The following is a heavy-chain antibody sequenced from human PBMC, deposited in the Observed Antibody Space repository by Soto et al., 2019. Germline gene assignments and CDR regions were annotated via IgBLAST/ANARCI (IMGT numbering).Heavy chain of an antibody. Sequence: EVQLLESGGGLVQPGGSLRLSCAASGFTFSSYAMSWVRQAPGKGLEWVSAISGSGGSTYYADSVKGRFTISRDNSKNPLYLQMNSLRAEDTAVYYCAKNIVGATTALGYWGQGTLVTVSS. CDR1: GFTFSSYA. V-gene: IGHV3-23*01. J-gene: IGHJ4*02. CDR2: ISGSGGST. D-gene: IGHD1-26*01. CDR3: AKNIVGATTALGY.